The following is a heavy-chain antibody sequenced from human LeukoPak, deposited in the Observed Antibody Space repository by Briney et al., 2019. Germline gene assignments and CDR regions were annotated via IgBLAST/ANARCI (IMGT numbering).Heavy chain of an antibody. CDR1: GGSISSSSYY. CDR3: ARRPINYRAFDY. CDR2: IYYSGST. Sequence: SETLSLTCTVSGGSISSSSYYWGWIRQPPGKGLEWIGSIYYSGSTYYNPSLKSRVTISVDTSNNQFSLKVRSVTAADTAVYYCARRPINYRAFDYWGQGTLVTVSS. D-gene: IGHD5-12*01. V-gene: IGHV4-39*01. J-gene: IGHJ4*02.